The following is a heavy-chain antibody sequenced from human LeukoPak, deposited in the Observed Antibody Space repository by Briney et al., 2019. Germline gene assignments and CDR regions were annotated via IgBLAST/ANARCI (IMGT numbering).Heavy chain of an antibody. CDR2: ISGSGGST. D-gene: IGHD5-18*01. Sequence: GGSLRLSCAASGFTFSSYAMSWVRQAPGKGLEWVLAISGSGGSTYYADSVKGRFTLSRDNSKNTLYLQMNSLRAEDTAVYYCAKDHVDTAMVTYYYFDYWGQGTLVTVSS. CDR3: AKDHVDTAMVTYYYFDY. V-gene: IGHV3-23*01. J-gene: IGHJ4*02. CDR1: GFTFSSYA.